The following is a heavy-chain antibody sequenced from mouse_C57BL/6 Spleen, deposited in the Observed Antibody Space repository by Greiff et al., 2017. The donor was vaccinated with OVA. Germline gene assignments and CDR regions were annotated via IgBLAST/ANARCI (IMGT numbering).Heavy chain of an antibody. V-gene: IGHV1-64*01. CDR2: IHPNSGST. J-gene: IGHJ2*01. CDR1: GYTFTSYW. Sequence: QVQLQQSGAELVKPGASVKLSCKASGYTFTSYWMHWVKQRPGQGLEWIGMIHPNSGSTNYNEKFKSKATLTVDKSSSTAYMQLSSLTSEDSAVYYCARGFTTVVAPRHYFDYWGQGTTLTVSS. D-gene: IGHD1-1*01. CDR3: ARGFTTVVAPRHYFDY.